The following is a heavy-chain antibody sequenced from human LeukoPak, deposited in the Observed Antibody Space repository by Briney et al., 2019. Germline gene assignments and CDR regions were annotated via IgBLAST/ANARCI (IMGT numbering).Heavy chain of an antibody. Sequence: ASVKVSCKASGGTFRSYAISWVLQAPGQGLEWMGGIIPIFGTANYAQKFQGRVTITTDESTSTAYMELGSLRSEDTAVYYCARDPEDDYSGVWFDPWGQGALVTVSS. CDR3: ARDPEDDYSGVWFDP. V-gene: IGHV1-69*05. CDR2: IIPIFGTA. J-gene: IGHJ5*02. CDR1: GGTFRSYA. D-gene: IGHD4-11*01.